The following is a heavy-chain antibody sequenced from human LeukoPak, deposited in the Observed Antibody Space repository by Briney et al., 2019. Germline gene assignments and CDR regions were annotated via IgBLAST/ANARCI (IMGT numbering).Heavy chain of an antibody. D-gene: IGHD6-13*01. CDR1: GGSISSSSYY. V-gene: IGHV4-39*01. J-gene: IGHJ4*02. Sequence: PSETLSLTCTVSGGSISSSSYYWGWIRQPPGKGLEWIGSIYYSGSTYYNPSLKSRVTISVDTSKNQFSLKLSSVTAADTAVYYCARVLAAAGTDYWGQGTLVTVSS. CDR2: IYYSGST. CDR3: ARVLAAAGTDY.